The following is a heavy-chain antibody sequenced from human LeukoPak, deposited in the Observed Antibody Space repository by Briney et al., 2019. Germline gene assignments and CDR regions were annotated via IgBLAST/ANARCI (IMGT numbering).Heavy chain of an antibody. V-gene: IGHV1-2*04. J-gene: IGHJ6*02. CDR3: ASGKGGYYYGMDV. D-gene: IGHD1-14*01. CDR2: INPNSGGT. Sequence: ASVKVSCKASGYTFTGYYMHWVRQAPGQGLEWMGWINPNSGGTNYAQKFQGWVTVTRDTSISTAYMELSRLRSDDTAVYYCASGKGGYYYGMDVWGQGTTVTVSS. CDR1: GYTFTGYY.